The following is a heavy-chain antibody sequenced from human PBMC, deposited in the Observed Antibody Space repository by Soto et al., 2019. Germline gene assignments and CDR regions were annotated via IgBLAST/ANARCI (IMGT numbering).Heavy chain of an antibody. CDR2: IYYSAST. J-gene: IGHJ4*02. D-gene: IGHD3-10*01. CDR1: GGSTSSSSYY. CDR3: ARRTRDIRFESKDFDY. Sequence: PSETLSLTCTVSGGSTSSSSYYWGSIRQPPGKGLECMGSIYYSASTYYNPSLRSRVTISVDTSKNQFSLKMSSVTAADTAVYYCARRTRDIRFESKDFDYWGQGTLVTVSS. V-gene: IGHV4-39*01.